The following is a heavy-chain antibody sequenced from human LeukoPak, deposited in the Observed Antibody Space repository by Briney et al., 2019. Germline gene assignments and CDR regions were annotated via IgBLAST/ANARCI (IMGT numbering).Heavy chain of an antibody. D-gene: IGHD3-10*01. CDR3: ASYAIGELLAY. Sequence: ASVKVSCKASGYTFTSYGISWVRQAPGQGLEWMGWISAYNGNTNYAQKLQGRVTMTTDTSTSTAYMELRSLRSDDTAVYYYASYAIGELLAYWGQGTLVTVSS. J-gene: IGHJ4*02. CDR1: GYTFTSYG. CDR2: ISAYNGNT. V-gene: IGHV1-18*01.